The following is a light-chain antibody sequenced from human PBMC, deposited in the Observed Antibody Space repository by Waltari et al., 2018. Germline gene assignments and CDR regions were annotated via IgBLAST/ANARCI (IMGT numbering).Light chain of an antibody. CDR2: HSS. Sequence: EIHMTQSPSSVSASVGDRVSMSCRASQDISTSLAWYQQKSGEAPSLLIYHSSTLQSGVPSRFSGAGTGTDFTLTINNLHPEDFATYFCQQGDTSPPTFG. J-gene: IGKJ1*01. CDR3: QQGDTSPPT. V-gene: IGKV1-12*01. CDR1: QDISTS.